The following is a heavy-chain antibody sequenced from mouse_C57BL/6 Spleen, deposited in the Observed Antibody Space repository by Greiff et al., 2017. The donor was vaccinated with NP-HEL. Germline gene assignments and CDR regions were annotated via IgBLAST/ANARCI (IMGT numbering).Heavy chain of an antibody. J-gene: IGHJ4*01. CDR1: GFTFSSYG. Sequence: EVKLMESGGDLVKPGGSLKLSCAASGFTFSSYGMSWVRQTPDKRLEWVATISSGGSYTYYPDSVKGRFTISRDNAKNTLYLQMSSLKSEDTAMYYCARLGTTVVATYYAMDYWGQGTSVTVSS. D-gene: IGHD1-1*01. CDR2: ISSGGSYT. V-gene: IGHV5-6*01. CDR3: ARLGTTVVATYYAMDY.